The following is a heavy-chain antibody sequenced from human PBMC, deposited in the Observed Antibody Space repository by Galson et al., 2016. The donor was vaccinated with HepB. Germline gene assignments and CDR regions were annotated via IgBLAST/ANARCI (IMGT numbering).Heavy chain of an antibody. J-gene: IGHJ6*02. CDR3: AREDGGYCGGDCYYYYGMDV. CDR1: GGTFSSYA. Sequence: SVKVSCKASGGTFSSYAISWVRQAPGQGLEWMGGIIPIFGTANYAQKFQGRVTTTADESTSTAYMELSSLRSEDTAVYYCAREDGGYCGGDCYYYYGMDVWGQGTTVTVSS. V-gene: IGHV1-69*13. D-gene: IGHD2-21*01. CDR2: IIPIFGTA.